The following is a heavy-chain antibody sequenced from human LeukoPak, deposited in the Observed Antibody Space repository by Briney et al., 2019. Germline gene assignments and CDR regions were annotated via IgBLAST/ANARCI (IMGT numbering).Heavy chain of an antibody. J-gene: IGHJ4*02. V-gene: IGHV4-4*07. CDR2: IFTSGST. CDR1: GGSITSDY. Sequence: PSETLSLTCTVVGGSITSDYWSWIRQPAGKGLEWIGRIFTSGSTTYNPSLKSRVTISVDTSKNQFSLKLSSVTAADTAVYYCARDLSGGRSYWGQGTVVTVSS. D-gene: IGHD3-16*01. CDR3: ARDLSGGRSY.